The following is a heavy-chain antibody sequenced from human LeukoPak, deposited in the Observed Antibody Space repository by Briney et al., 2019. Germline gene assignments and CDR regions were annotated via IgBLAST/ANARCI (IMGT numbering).Heavy chain of an antibody. J-gene: IGHJ4*02. CDR1: GFTLSNYS. V-gene: IGHV3-15*01. CDR2: IKSKTDGGTT. D-gene: IGHD3-10*01. Sequence: GGSLRLSCAASGFTLSNYSMSWVRQAPGKGLEWVGRIKSKTDGGTTDYAAPVKGRFTISRDDSKNTLYLQMNSLKTEDTAVYYCTTDRGYYGSRWGQGTLVTVSS. CDR3: TTDRGYYGSR.